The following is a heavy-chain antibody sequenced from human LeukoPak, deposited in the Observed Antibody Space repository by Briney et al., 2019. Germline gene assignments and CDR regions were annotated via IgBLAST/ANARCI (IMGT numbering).Heavy chain of an antibody. V-gene: IGHV3-9*01. CDR1: GFTFDDYA. CDR2: ISWNSGSI. Sequence: GGSLRLSCAASGFTFDDYAMHWVRQAPGKGLEWVSGISWNSGSIGYADSVKGRFTISRDNAKNSLYLQMNSLRAEDTALYYCAKEGYGDYGAFDYWGQGTLVTVSS. J-gene: IGHJ4*02. D-gene: IGHD4-17*01. CDR3: AKEGYGDYGAFDY.